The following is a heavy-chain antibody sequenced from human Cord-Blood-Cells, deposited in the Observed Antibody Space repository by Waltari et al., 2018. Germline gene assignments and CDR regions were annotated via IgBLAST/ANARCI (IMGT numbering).Heavy chain of an antibody. CDR2: IKHRGST. CDR1: GGSFSGYY. CDR3: ARGGGRNGADY. D-gene: IGHD3-16*01. V-gene: IGHV4-34*01. Sequence: QVQLQQWGAGLLKPSETLSLTCAVYGGSFSGYYWSWIRQPPGKGLEGIGEIKHRGSTNYNPSLKSRVTISVDTSKNQFSLKLSSVTAADTTVYYCARGGGRNGADYWGQGTLVTVSS. J-gene: IGHJ4*02.